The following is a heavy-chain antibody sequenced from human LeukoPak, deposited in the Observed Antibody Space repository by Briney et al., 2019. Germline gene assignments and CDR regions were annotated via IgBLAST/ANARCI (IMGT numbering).Heavy chain of an antibody. J-gene: IGHJ6*03. CDR1: GFSFSSYA. V-gene: IGHV3-64*01. CDR2: ISTNGDIT. Sequence: PGGSLRLSCAASGFSFSSYAMHWVRQAPGKGLEFVSAISTNGDITYYATSAKGRFTVSRDNSKTTLYLQLGSLRAEDMAVYFCARWASSMDVWGKGTTVTVSS. CDR3: ARWASSMDV.